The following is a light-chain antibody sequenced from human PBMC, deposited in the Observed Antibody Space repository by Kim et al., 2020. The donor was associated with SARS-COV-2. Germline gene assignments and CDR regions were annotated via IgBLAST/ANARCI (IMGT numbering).Light chain of an antibody. CDR1: SLGSNY. Sequence: LGQTVRVTGQGDSLGSNYASWYQQKPGQAPVLVIYGKNNRPSGIPDRFSGSSSGNTASLTITGAQAEDEADYYCNSRDSSGNQLVFGGGTQLTVL. V-gene: IGLV3-19*01. CDR2: GKN. J-gene: IGLJ2*01. CDR3: NSRDSSGNQLV.